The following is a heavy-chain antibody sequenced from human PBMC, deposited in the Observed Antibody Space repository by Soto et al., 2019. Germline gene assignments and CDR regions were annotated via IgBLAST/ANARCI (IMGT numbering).Heavy chain of an antibody. CDR2: TIPIFGTA. J-gene: IGHJ4*02. CDR3: ARGGSYHPVYYFDY. D-gene: IGHD1-26*01. Sequence: QVQLVQSGAEVKKPGSSVKVSCKASGGTFSSYAISWVRQAPGQGLEWMGGTIPIFGTANYAQKFQGRVTITADESTSTAYMELSSLRSEDTAVYYCARGGSYHPVYYFDYWGQGTLVTVSS. CDR1: GGTFSSYA. V-gene: IGHV1-69*12.